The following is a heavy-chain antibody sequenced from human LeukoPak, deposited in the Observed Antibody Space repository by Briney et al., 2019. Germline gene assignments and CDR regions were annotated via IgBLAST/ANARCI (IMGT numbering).Heavy chain of an antibody. CDR3: ATGIAAAGTLDY. V-gene: IGHV1-2*02. CDR1: GYIFTGYY. Sequence: GASVKVSCKASGYIFTGYYMHWVRQAPGQGLEWMGWINPNSGGTNYAQKFQGRVTTTRDTSISTAYMELSRLRSDDTAVYYCATGIAAAGTLDYWGQGTLVTVSS. J-gene: IGHJ4*02. D-gene: IGHD6-13*01. CDR2: INPNSGGT.